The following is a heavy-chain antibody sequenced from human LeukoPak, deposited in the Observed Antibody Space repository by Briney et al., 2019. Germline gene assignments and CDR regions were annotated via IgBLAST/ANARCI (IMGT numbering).Heavy chain of an antibody. CDR3: AKSGEWLRSGYYFDY. D-gene: IGHD5-12*01. CDR2: ISYDGSNK. CDR1: GFTFSTYA. J-gene: IGHJ4*02. V-gene: IGHV3-30-3*02. Sequence: PGGSLRLSCAASGFTFSTYAMHWVRQAPGKGLEWVAIISYDGSNKYYADSVKGRFTISRDYSKNTLYLQMNSLIAEDTAVYYCAKSGEWLRSGYYFDYWGQGTLVTVSS.